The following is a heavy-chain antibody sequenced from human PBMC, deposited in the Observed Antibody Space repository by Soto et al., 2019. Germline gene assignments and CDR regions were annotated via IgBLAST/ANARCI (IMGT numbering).Heavy chain of an antibody. V-gene: IGHV5-51*01. Sequence: PGEPLKISCTASGYSFTSYWIGWVRQMPGKDVEWMGIIYPGDSDTRYSPSFQGQVTISADKSISTAYLQWSSLKASDTAMYYCARQRAYYYDSSGYYDAFDIWGQGTMVTVSS. CDR2: IYPGDSDT. CDR1: GYSFTSYW. CDR3: ARQRAYYYDSSGYYDAFDI. J-gene: IGHJ3*02. D-gene: IGHD3-22*01.